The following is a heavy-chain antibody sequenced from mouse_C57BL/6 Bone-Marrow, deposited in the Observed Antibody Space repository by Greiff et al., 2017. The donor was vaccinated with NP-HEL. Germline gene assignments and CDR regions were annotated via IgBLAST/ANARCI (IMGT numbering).Heavy chain of an antibody. CDR3: ARSKWLLSYAMDY. CDR1: GYTFTSYW. CDR2: IDPSDSYT. J-gene: IGHJ4*01. V-gene: IGHV1-59*01. Sequence: QVQLQQPGAELVRPGTSVKLSCKASGYTFTSYWMHWVKQRPGQGLEWIGVIDPSDSYTNYNQKFKGKATLTVDTSSSTANMQLSRQTTEDSAVYYCARSKWLLSYAMDYWDQGTAITVSS. D-gene: IGHD2-3*01.